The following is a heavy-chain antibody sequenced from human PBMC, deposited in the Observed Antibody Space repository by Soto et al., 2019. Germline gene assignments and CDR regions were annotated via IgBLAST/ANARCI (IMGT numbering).Heavy chain of an antibody. CDR1: GFTFSSYG. V-gene: IGHV3-33*01. D-gene: IGHD3-3*01. CDR3: ARDLEEYYDFWSGYYVFQSNYGMDV. CDR2: IWYDGSNK. J-gene: IGHJ6*02. Sequence: HPGGSLRLSCAASGFTFSSYGMHWVRQAPGKGLEWVAVIWYDGSNKYYADSVKGRFTISRDNSKNTLYLQMNSLRAEDTAVYYCARDLEEYYDFWSGYYVFQSNYGMDVWGQGTTVTVSS.